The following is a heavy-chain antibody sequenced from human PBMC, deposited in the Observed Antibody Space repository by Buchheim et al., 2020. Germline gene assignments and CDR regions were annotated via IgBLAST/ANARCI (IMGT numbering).Heavy chain of an antibody. J-gene: IGHJ6*02. CDR1: GIIFRNYG. V-gene: IGHV3-33*01. CDR3: ARDRGNIVVRMDV. CDR2: IWYDGSNK. Sequence: QVQLVESGGGVVQPGRSLRLSCAASGIIFRNYGMHWVRQAPGKGLEWVAIIWYDGSNKYYADSVKGRFTISRDNSKNTLYLQMNSLRAEDTAVYYCARDRGNIVVRMDVWGQGTT. D-gene: IGHD2-2*01.